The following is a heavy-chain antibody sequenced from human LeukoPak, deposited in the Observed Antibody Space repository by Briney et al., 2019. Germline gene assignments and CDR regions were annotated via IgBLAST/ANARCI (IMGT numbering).Heavy chain of an antibody. V-gene: IGHV3-15*01. J-gene: IGHJ4*02. D-gene: IGHD4/OR15-4a*01. CDR1: GFTFSDAW. CDR2: VLSKAAGGTT. Sequence: GESLRLSCAASGFTFSDAWMTWFRQAPGKGLEWVGRVLSKAAGGTTDYAAPVKGRFTISRDDSKDTFYLQMNSLNTEDTAVYYCSADVPTMVALIDYWGQGTRVTVSS. CDR3: SADVPTMVALIDY.